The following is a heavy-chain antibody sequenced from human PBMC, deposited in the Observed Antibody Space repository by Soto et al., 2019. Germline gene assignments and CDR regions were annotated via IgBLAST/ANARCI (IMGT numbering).Heavy chain of an antibody. CDR2: IYAGDSDS. CDR3: ARRRSSTYYGMDV. CDR1: GYTFTDYW. J-gene: IGHJ6*02. V-gene: IGHV5-51*01. Sequence: PGESLKISFKCSGYTFTDYWIGWVRQVPGKGLEWMGTIYAGDSDSRYSPSFQGHVTISADKSISTAYLQWSSLKASDTAMYYCARRRSSTYYGMDVWGQGTTVTVSS. D-gene: IGHD6-13*01.